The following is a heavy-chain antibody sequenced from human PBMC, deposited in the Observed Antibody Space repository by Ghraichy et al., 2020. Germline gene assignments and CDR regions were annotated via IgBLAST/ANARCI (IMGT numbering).Heavy chain of an antibody. J-gene: IGHJ4*02. CDR2: IWYDGSNK. CDR3: ARDRIPDYYDLFDY. CDR1: GFTFSSYG. V-gene: IGHV3-33*01. Sequence: GGSLRLSCAASGFTFSSYGMHWVRQAPGKGLEWVAVIWYDGSNKYYADSVKGRFTISRDNSKNTLYLQMNSLRAEDTAVYYCARDRIPDYYDLFDYWGQGTLVTVSS. D-gene: IGHD3-22*01.